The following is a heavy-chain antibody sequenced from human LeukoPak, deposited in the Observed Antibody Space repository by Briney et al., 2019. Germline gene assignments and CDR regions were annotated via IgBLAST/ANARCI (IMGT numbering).Heavy chain of an antibody. CDR2: INTNTGNP. J-gene: IGHJ4*02. D-gene: IGHD5-12*01. Sequence: ASVKVSCKASGYTLTSYAMNWVRLAPGQGLEWMGWINTNTGNPTYAQGFTGRFVFSLDTSVSTAYLQISSLKAEDTAVYYCARGWLPKYFDYWGQGNLVTVSS. V-gene: IGHV7-4-1*02. CDR3: ARGWLPKYFDY. CDR1: GYTLTSYA.